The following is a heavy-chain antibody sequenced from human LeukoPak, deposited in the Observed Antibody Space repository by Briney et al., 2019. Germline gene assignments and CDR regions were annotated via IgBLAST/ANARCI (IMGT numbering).Heavy chain of an antibody. V-gene: IGHV3-43*01. CDR2: ITWDGGST. J-gene: IGHJ3*02. Sequence: PGRSLRLSCAASGFTFDDYAMPWVRQAPGKGLEWVSLITWDGGSTDYADSVKGRFTISRDNSKNSQYLQMNSLSTEDTALYYCAKGHDYGNFVDAFDIWGQGTMVIVSS. D-gene: IGHD4-11*01. CDR1: GFTFDDYA. CDR3: AKGHDYGNFVDAFDI.